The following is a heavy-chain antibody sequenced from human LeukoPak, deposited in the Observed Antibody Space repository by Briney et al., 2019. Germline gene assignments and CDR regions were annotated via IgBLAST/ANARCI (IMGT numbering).Heavy chain of an antibody. CDR2: INHSGST. D-gene: IGHD3-9*01. J-gene: IGHJ5*02. CDR3: ARGTPKYFDWLSNWFDP. V-gene: IGHV4-34*01. CDR1: GVSFSGYY. Sequence: SETLSLTCAVYGVSFSGYYWSWIRQPPGKGLEWIGEINHSGSTNYNPSLKSRVTISVDTSKNQFSLKLSSVTAADTAVYYCARGTPKYFDWLSNWFDPWGQGTLVTVSS.